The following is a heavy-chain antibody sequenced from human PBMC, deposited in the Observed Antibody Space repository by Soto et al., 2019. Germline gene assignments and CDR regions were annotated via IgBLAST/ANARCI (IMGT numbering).Heavy chain of an antibody. V-gene: IGHV4-39*01. CDR1: VGSIRTSSCD. D-gene: IGHD3-22*01. J-gene: IGHJ5*02. CDR3: ARHYYDSTLDSWFDP. Sequence: SETLSLTCTVAVGSIRTSSCDWGWIPQTPGQGLEWIGSVYYSGSTYYNPSLKRRVTVSVDTSKNQFSLKLSSVTAADTAVYYCARHYYDSTLDSWFDPWGQGTMVTGS. CDR2: VYYSGST.